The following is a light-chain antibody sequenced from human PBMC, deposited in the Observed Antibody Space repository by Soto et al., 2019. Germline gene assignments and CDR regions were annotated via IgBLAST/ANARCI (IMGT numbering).Light chain of an antibody. Sequence: QSALTQPPSASGSPGQSVTISCTGTSSDVGAYNYVSWYQQYPGKAPKLMIYEVSERPSGVPDRFSGSKSGKTASLTVSGLQPEDEADYYCTSYAGSNIWVFGGGTQLTVL. V-gene: IGLV2-8*01. CDR1: SSDVGAYNY. CDR3: TSYAGSNIWV. J-gene: IGLJ3*02. CDR2: EVS.